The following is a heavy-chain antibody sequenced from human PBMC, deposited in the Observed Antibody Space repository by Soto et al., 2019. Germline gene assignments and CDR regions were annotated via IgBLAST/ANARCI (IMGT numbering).Heavy chain of an antibody. CDR3: ARDTVNPEVPFGY. Sequence: ASVKVSCKASGYTFTSYAIHWVRQAPGQRLEWMGWINAGNGNTKYSQKFQGRVTITADKSTSTAYMELSSLRSEDTAVYYCARDTVNPEVPFGYWGQGTLVTVSS. J-gene: IGHJ4*02. V-gene: IGHV1-3*01. CDR2: INAGNGNT. D-gene: IGHD3-10*01. CDR1: GYTFTSYA.